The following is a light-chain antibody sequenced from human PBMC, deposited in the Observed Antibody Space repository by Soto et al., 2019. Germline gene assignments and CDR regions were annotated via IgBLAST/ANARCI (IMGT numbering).Light chain of an antibody. CDR2: GAS. Sequence: EIVMTQSPATLSVSPGERATLSCRASQSITRNLAWYQQSPGQAPRLLIYGASTRATGIPDRFSGSGFGTDFTLTISSLEPEDFAVYYCHQRNKWRTFGQGTKVDIK. J-gene: IGKJ1*01. CDR1: QSITRN. V-gene: IGKV3-11*01. CDR3: HQRNKWRT.